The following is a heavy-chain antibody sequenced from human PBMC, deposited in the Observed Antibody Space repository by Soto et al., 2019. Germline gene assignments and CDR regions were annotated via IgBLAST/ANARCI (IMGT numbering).Heavy chain of an antibody. D-gene: IGHD6-6*01. Sequence: QLQLQESGPGLVKPSETLSLTCTVSGGSISSSSYYWGWIRQPPGKGLEWIGSIYYSGSTYYNPSLQSRFPISVDPSKNQFSLMLRSVTAADTAVYYCARPTVSSSSDDAFDIWGQGTMVTVSS. J-gene: IGHJ3*02. V-gene: IGHV4-39*01. CDR1: GGSISSSSYY. CDR3: ARPTVSSSSDDAFDI. CDR2: IYYSGST.